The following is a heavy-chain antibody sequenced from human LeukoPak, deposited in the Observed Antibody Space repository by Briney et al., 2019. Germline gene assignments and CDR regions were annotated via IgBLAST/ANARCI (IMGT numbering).Heavy chain of an antibody. Sequence: SETLSLTCTVSGGSISSSSYYWGWIRQPPGKGLEWIGSIYYSGSTYYNPSLKSRVTIYVDMSKNQFSLKLSSVTAADTAVYYCARHVRDSSGRAADYWGQGTLVTVSS. CDR1: GGSISSSSYY. V-gene: IGHV4-39*01. CDR2: IYYSGST. D-gene: IGHD6-19*01. CDR3: ARHVRDSSGRAADY. J-gene: IGHJ4*02.